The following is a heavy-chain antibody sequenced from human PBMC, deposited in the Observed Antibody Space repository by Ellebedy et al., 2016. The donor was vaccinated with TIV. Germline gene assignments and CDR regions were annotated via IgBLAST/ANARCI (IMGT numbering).Heavy chain of an antibody. J-gene: IGHJ4*02. Sequence: ASVKVSCXASGYTFTGYYMHWVRQAPGQGLEWMGWINPNSGGTNYAQKFQGRVTITRDTSISTAYMELSRLRSGDTAVYYCARDQSIAAAGTDFDYWGQGTLVTVSS. CDR1: GYTFTGYY. D-gene: IGHD6-13*01. CDR3: ARDQSIAAAGTDFDY. V-gene: IGHV1-2*02. CDR2: INPNSGGT.